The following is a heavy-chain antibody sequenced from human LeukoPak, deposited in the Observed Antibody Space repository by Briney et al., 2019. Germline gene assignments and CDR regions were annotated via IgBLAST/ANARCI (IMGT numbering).Heavy chain of an antibody. V-gene: IGHV4-4*07. J-gene: IGHJ4*02. CDR1: GGPNSSYH. CDR2: IHTSGST. CDR3: ARGSGSYPAILDY. D-gene: IGHD1-26*01. Sequence: SETLSLPCTVSGGPNSSYHWSWMRQPAGKGLEWIGRIHTSGSTNYNPSLTSRVTLAVDTSKNQFSLKLSSVTAADTAVYYCARGSGSYPAILDYWGQGTLVTVSS.